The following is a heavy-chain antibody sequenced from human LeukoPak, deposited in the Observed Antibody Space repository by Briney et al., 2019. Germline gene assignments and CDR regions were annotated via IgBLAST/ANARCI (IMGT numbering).Heavy chain of an antibody. D-gene: IGHD2-2*01. J-gene: IGHJ6*03. V-gene: IGHV1-8*01. CDR2: MNPNSGNT. CDR3: VRGLDCSSTSCHYYYYMDV. CDR1: GYTFTSYD. Sequence: ASVKVSFKASGYTFTSYDINWVRQATGQGLEWMGWMNPNSGNTGYAQKFQGRVTMTRNTSISTAYMELSSLRSEDTAVYYCVRGLDCSSTSCHYYYYMDVWGKGTTVTVSS.